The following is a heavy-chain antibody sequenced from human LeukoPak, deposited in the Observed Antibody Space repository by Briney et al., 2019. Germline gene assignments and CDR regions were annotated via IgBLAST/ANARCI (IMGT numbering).Heavy chain of an antibody. D-gene: IGHD3-10*01. J-gene: IGHJ4*02. CDR1: GGSISSYY. CDR2: IYYSGST. Sequence: SETLSLTCTVSGGSISSYYWSWIRQPPGKGLEWIGYIYYSGSTNYNPSLKSRVTISVDTSKNQFSLKLSSVTAADTAVYYCARVGLDYYNSGSYYLADFWGQGTLVTVSS. CDR3: ARVGLDYYNSGSYYLADF. V-gene: IGHV4-59*01.